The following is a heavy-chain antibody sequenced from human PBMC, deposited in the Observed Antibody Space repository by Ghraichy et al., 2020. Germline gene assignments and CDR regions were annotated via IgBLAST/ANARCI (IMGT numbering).Heavy chain of an antibody. CDR2: IWYDGSNK. D-gene: IGHD4-17*01. CDR1: GFTFSSYG. CDR3: AREERGDYGDYYYYYGMDV. J-gene: IGHJ6*02. V-gene: IGHV3-33*01. Sequence: GGSLRLSCAASGFTFSSYGMHWVRQAPGKGLEWVAVIWYDGSNKYYADSVKGRFTISRDNSKNTLYLQMNSLRAEDTAVYYCAREERGDYGDYYYYYGMDVWGQGTTVTVSS.